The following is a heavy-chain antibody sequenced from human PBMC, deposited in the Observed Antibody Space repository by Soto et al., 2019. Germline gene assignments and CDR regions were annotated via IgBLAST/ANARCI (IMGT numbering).Heavy chain of an antibody. V-gene: IGHV4-59*01. CDR2: IYYSGST. Sequence: SETLSLSCTVSGGSISSYYWSWIRQPPGKGLEWIGYIYYSGSTNYNPSLKSRVTISVDTSKNQFSLKLSSVTAADTAVYYCARADYDSSGYYDHYYYYGMDVWGQGTTVTVSS. CDR1: GGSISSYY. D-gene: IGHD3-22*01. J-gene: IGHJ6*02. CDR3: ARADYDSSGYYDHYYYYGMDV.